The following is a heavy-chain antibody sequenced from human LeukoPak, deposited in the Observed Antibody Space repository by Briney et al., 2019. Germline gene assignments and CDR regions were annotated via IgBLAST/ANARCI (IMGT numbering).Heavy chain of an antibody. V-gene: IGHV4-34*01. CDR1: GGSFSGYY. J-gene: IGHJ4*02. CDR3: ASFGDVFDY. D-gene: IGHD4-17*01. Sequence: SETLSLTRAVYGGSFSGYYWSWIRQPPGKGLEWIGEINHSGSTNYNPSLKSRVTISVDTSKNQFSLKLSPVTAADTAVYYCASFGDVFDYWGQGTLVTVSS. CDR2: INHSGST.